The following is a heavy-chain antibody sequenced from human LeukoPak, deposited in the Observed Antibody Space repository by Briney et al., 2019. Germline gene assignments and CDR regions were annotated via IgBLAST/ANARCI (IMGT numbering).Heavy chain of an antibody. V-gene: IGHV3-7*01. CDR1: GFTFSTYW. D-gene: IGHD1-1*01. J-gene: IGHJ4*02. Sequence: PGGSLRLSCAASGFTFSTYWMTWVRQAPGKGLECVANIKPDGSEKYYVDSVEGRFTISRDNAKNSLYLQINSLRAEDTALYYCARGGTWDLDYWGQGTLVTVSS. CDR3: ARGGTWDLDY. CDR2: IKPDGSEK.